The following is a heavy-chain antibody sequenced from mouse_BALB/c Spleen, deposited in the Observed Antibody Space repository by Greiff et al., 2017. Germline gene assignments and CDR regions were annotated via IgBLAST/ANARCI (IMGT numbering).Heavy chain of an antibody. D-gene: IGHD2-4*01. CDR1: GFTFSSYA. V-gene: IGHV5-6-5*01. J-gene: IGHJ3*01. CDR2: ISSGGST. CDR3: AREKGYDYAFAY. Sequence: EVKLMESGGGLVKPGGSLKLSCAASGFTFSSYAMSWVRQTPEKRLEWVASISSGGSTYYPDSVKGRFTISRDNARNILYLQMSSLRSEDTAMYYCAREKGYDYAFAYWGQGTLVTVSA.